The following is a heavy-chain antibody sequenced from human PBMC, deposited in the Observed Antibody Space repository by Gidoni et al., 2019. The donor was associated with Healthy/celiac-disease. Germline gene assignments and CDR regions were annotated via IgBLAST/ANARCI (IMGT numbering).Heavy chain of an antibody. J-gene: IGHJ4*02. CDR1: GGSSSSYY. CDR2: IYYSGST. CDR3: ARNSLSLDY. Sequence: QVQLQESGPAAGQPSETLSLTCTASGGSSSSYYWSGIRQPPGKGLEWLGYIYYSGSTNYNPSLKIRVTISVDTSKNQFSLKLSSVTAAVTAVYYCARNSLSLDYWGQGTLVSVSS. V-gene: IGHV4-59*12. D-gene: IGHD2-21*01.